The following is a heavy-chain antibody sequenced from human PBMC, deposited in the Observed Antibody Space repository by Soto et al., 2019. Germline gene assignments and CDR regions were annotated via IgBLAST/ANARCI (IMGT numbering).Heavy chain of an antibody. D-gene: IGHD3-9*01. CDR3: AKVSPFILGTPL. Sequence: PGGSLRLSCTASGFAFSSSEMNWFRQAPGKGLEWVAYITGSGGAMFHADSVKGRFSISRDNAKNSLCLEMNSLTADDTGVYYCAKVSPFILGTPLWGQGTLVTVSS. J-gene: IGHJ4*02. CDR2: ITGSGGAM. CDR1: GFAFSSSE. V-gene: IGHV3-48*03.